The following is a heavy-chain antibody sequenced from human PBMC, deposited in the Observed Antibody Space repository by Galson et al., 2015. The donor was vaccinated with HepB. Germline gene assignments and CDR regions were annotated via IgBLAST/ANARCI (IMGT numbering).Heavy chain of an antibody. CDR3: ARAMVRGVAPHNWFDP. CDR1: GGSISSYY. Sequence: SEPLSLTCTVSGGSISSYYWSWIRQPAGKGLEWIGRIYTSGSTNYNPSLKSRVTMSVDTPKNQFSLKLSSVTAADTAVYYCARAMVRGVAPHNWFDPWGQGTLVTVSS. CDR2: IYTSGST. D-gene: IGHD3-10*01. J-gene: IGHJ5*02. V-gene: IGHV4-4*07.